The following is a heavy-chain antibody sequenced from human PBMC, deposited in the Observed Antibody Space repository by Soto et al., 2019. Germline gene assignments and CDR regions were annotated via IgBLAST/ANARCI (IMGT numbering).Heavy chain of an antibody. V-gene: IGHV1-2*02. CDR1: GYTFTGYY. CDR2: INPNSGGT. Sequence: ASVKVSCKASGYTFTGYYMHWVRQAPGQGLEWMGWINPNSGGTNYAQKFQGRVTMTRDTSISTAYMELSRLRSDDTAVYYCARVNVVVVAATREYYFDYWGQGALVTVSS. D-gene: IGHD2-15*01. CDR3: ARVNVVVVAATREYYFDY. J-gene: IGHJ4*02.